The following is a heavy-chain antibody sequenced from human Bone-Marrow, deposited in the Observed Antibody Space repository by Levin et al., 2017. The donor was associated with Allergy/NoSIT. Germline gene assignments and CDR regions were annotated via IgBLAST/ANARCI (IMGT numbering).Heavy chain of an antibody. D-gene: IGHD3-10*01. CDR2: ITSDGSNK. V-gene: IGHV3-30*03. Sequence: LKISCAASGLSFSDYGMHWVRQAPDSGLEWVALITSDGSNKFYADSVKGRFIISRDNSRNILYLQLNSLRPEDTAVYYCASRGSFDHWGQGTLVTVSS. CDR1: GLSFSDYG. CDR3: ASRGSFDH. J-gene: IGHJ4*02.